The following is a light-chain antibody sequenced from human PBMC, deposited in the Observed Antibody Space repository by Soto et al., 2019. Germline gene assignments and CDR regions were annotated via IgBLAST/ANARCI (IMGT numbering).Light chain of an antibody. Sequence: EIVLTQSPATLSLSPVERATLSCRSSQSVSSYLAWYQPKPGQAPRLLIYDASNRATGIPARFSGSGSGTDFTLTISSLEPEDFAVYYCQQRSNWPPITCGQGTRLEIK. J-gene: IGKJ5*01. CDR3: QQRSNWPPIT. CDR2: DAS. V-gene: IGKV3-11*01. CDR1: QSVSSY.